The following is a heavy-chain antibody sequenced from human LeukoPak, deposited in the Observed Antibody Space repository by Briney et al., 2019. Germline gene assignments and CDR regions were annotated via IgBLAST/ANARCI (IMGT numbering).Heavy chain of an antibody. CDR3: ARDALATGTAEPYYFDY. Sequence: ASVKVSCKASGHTFTGYYMHWVRQAPGQGLEWMGWINPNSGGTNYAQKFQGRVTMTRDTSISTAYMELSRLRSDDTAVYYCARDALATGTAEPYYFDYWGQGTLVTVSS. D-gene: IGHD1-1*01. CDR2: INPNSGGT. V-gene: IGHV1-2*02. CDR1: GHTFTGYY. J-gene: IGHJ4*02.